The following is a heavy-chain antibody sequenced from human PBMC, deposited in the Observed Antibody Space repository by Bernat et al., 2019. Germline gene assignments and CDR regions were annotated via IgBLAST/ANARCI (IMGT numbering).Heavy chain of an antibody. CDR2: IDWDDDK. D-gene: IGHD6-6*01. CDR3: ARMEYSSSRRHFDY. CDR1: GFSLSTSGMC. J-gene: IGHJ4*02. V-gene: IGHV2-70*15. Sequence: QVTLRESGPALVKPTQTLTLTCTFSGFSLSTSGMCVSWIRQPPGKALEWLARIDWDDDKYYSTSLKTRLTISKDTSKNQVVLTMTNMDPVDTAMYYCARMEYSSSRRHFDYWGQGTLVTVSS.